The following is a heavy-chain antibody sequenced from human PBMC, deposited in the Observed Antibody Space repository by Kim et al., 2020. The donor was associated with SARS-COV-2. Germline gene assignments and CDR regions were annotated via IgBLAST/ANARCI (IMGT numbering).Heavy chain of an antibody. CDR2: IYYSGST. CDR3: ANVQNYDILTGYSLFDY. V-gene: IGHV4-61*01. D-gene: IGHD3-9*01. J-gene: IGHJ4*02. Sequence: SETLSLTCTVSGGSVSSGSYYWSWIRQPQGKGLEWIGYIYYSGSTNYNPSLKRRVTISVDTSKNQFSLKLSSVTAADTAVYYCANVQNYDILTGYSLFDYCGQGTLLTLSS. CDR1: GGSVSSGSYY.